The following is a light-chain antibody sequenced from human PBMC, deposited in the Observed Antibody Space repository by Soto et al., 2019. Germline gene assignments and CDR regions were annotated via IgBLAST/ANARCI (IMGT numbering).Light chain of an antibody. CDR1: QSIKNY. CDR2: AAS. Sequence: DIQMTQSPSSLSSSVGDIFTITCRASQSIKNYLNWYQQKPGKAPKLLIYAASSLQSGVPSRFSGSGSGTDFTLTISSLQPEDFATYYCQQSYTTPITFGQGTRLEI. J-gene: IGKJ5*01. V-gene: IGKV1-39*01. CDR3: QQSYTTPIT.